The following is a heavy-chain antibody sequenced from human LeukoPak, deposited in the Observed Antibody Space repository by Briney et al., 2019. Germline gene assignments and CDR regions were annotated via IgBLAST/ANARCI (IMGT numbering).Heavy chain of an antibody. CDR2: ISYDGGNK. CDR3: ARTYDILTGYYSI. Sequence: GGSLRLSCAASGFSFSDYSMNWVRQAPGKGLEWVAVISYDGGNKYYADSVKGRFTISRDNSKNTLYLQMNSLRTEDTAVYYCARTYDILTGYYSIWGQGTLVTVSS. CDR1: GFSFSDYS. J-gene: IGHJ4*02. V-gene: IGHV3-30-3*01. D-gene: IGHD3-9*01.